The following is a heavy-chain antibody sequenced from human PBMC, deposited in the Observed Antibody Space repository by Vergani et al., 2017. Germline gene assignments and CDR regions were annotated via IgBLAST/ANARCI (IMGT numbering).Heavy chain of an antibody. D-gene: IGHD2-2*02. J-gene: IGHJ5*02. V-gene: IGHV4-39*01. CDR3: APLEYQLLYGDWFDP. Sequence: QLQLQESGPGLVKPSETLSLTCTVSGGSISSSSYYWGWIRQPPGKGLEWIGSIYYSGSTYYNPSLKSRVTISVDTSKNQFSLKLSSVTAADTAVYYCAPLEYQLLYGDWFDPWGQGTLVTVSS. CDR2: IYYSGST. CDR1: GGSISSSSYY.